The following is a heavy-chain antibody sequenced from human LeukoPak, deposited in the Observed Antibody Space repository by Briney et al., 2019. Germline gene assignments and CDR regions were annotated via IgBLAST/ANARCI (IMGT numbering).Heavy chain of an antibody. Sequence: GGSLRLSCAASGFTFSSYWMSWVRQAPGKGLEWVANIKQDGSEKYYVDSVKGRFTISRDNAKNSLYLQMNSLRAEDTAVYYCARDPYDISTGRPFSFDYWGQGTLVTVSS. D-gene: IGHD3-9*01. J-gene: IGHJ4*02. CDR3: ARDPYDISTGRPFSFDY. CDR1: GFTFSSYW. V-gene: IGHV3-7*01. CDR2: IKQDGSEK.